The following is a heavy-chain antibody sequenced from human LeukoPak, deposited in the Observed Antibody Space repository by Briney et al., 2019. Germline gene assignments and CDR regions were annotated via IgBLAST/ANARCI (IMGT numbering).Heavy chain of an antibody. J-gene: IGHJ4*02. CDR1: GGSISSYY. V-gene: IGHV4-59*01. CDR3: ARSTPRYYYDSSGVTSFDY. D-gene: IGHD3-22*01. Sequence: PSETLSLTCTVSGGSISSYYWSWIRQPPGKGLEWIGYIYYSGSTNYNPSLKSRVTISVDTSKNQFSLKLSSVTAADTAVYYCARSTPRYYYDSSGVTSFDYWGQGTLVTVSS. CDR2: IYYSGST.